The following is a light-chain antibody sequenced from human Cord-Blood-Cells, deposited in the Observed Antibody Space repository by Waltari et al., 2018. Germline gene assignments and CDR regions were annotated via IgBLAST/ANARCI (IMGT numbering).Light chain of an antibody. J-gene: IGLJ3*02. V-gene: IGLV2-23*01. Sequence: QSALTQPASVSGSPGQSITISCTGTSSDVGSYNLVSCYQQHPGKAPKRMIYEGSKRPSGVSNRCSGAKSGNTASRTSSGLQAEDEADYYCCSYAGSSTRGFGGGTTLTVL. CDR1: SSDVGSYNL. CDR2: EGS. CDR3: CSYAGSSTRG.